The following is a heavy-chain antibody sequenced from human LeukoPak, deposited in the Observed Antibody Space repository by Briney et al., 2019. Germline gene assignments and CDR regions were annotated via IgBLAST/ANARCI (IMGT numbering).Heavy chain of an antibody. CDR2: IYYSGST. J-gene: IGHJ5*02. D-gene: IGHD3-9*01. Sequence: SETLSLTCTVSGGSISSSSYYWGWIRQPPGKGLEWIGSIYYSGSTYYNPSLKSRVTISVHTSKNQFSLKLSSVTAADTAVYYCARLTGYSSESWFDPWGQGTLVTVSS. CDR1: GGSISSSSYY. V-gene: IGHV4-39*07. CDR3: ARLTGYSSESWFDP.